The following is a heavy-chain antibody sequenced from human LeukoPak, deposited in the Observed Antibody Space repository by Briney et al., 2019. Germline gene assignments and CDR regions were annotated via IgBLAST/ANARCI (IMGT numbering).Heavy chain of an antibody. CDR3: ARDSSSYAFDI. CDR2: IKQDGSEK. V-gene: IGHV3-7*01. CDR1: GFTSSSYW. Sequence: HPGGSLRLSCAASGFTSSSYWMSWVRQAPGKGLEWVANIKQDGSEKYYLDSVKGRFTISRDNAKNSLYLQMNSLRAEDTAVYYCARDSSSYAFDIWGQGTMVTVSS. D-gene: IGHD6-13*01. J-gene: IGHJ3*02.